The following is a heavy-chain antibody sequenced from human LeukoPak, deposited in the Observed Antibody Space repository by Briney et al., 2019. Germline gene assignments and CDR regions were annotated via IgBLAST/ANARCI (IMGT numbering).Heavy chain of an antibody. J-gene: IGHJ5*02. V-gene: IGHV1-69*05. CDR2: IIPIFGTA. CDR1: GGTFSSYA. D-gene: IGHD1-26*01. CDR3: ARDLSGSYLYNWFDP. Sequence: SVKVSCKASGGTFSSYAISWVRQAPGQGLEWMGRIIPIFGTANYAQKFQGRVTITTDESTSTAYMELSSLRSEDTAVYYCARDLSGSYLYNWFDPWGQGTLVTVSS.